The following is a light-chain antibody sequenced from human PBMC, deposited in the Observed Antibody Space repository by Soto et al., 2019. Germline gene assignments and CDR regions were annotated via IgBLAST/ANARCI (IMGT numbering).Light chain of an antibody. CDR2: GAS. V-gene: IGKV3-20*01. Sequence: EIVLTQAPGTLSLSPGERATLSCRASQRVSSSYLAWYQQKPGQAPRLLIYGASSRATGIPDRFSGSGSGTDFTLTISILEPEECAVYYCQQYGSSLGTFGKGTKLEIK. J-gene: IGKJ2*01. CDR3: QQYGSSLGT. CDR1: QRVSSSY.